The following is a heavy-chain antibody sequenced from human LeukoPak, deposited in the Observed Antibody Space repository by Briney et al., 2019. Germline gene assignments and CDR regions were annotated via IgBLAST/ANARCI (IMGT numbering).Heavy chain of an antibody. D-gene: IGHD3-10*01. CDR2: ISYDGSNK. V-gene: IGHV3-30-3*01. CDR1: GFTFSSYA. J-gene: IGHJ4*02. Sequence: GGSLRLSCAASGFTFSSYAMHWVRQAPGKGLEWVAVISYDGSNKYYADSVKGRFTISRDNSKNTLYLQMNSLRAEDTAVYYCAKGLNYYGSGSPHPYYFDYWGQGTLVTVSS. CDR3: AKGLNYYGSGSPHPYYFDY.